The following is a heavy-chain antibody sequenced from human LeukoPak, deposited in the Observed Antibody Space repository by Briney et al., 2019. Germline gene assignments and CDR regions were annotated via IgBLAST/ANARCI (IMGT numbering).Heavy chain of an antibody. V-gene: IGHV3-66*01. J-gene: IGHJ3*02. D-gene: IGHD4-17*01. Sequence: GGSLRLSCAASGFTVSSNYMSWVRQAPGKGLEWVSVIYSGGSTYYADSVKGRFTISRDNSKNTLYLQMNSLRAEDTAVYYCANSVTPGAFDIWGQGTMVTVSS. CDR1: GFTVSSNY. CDR3: ANSVTPGAFDI. CDR2: IYSGGST.